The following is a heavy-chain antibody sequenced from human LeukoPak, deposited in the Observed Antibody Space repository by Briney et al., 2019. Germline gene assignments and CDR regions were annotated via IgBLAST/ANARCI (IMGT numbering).Heavy chain of an antibody. CDR3: ARGLRYFDWAPAWFDP. CDR1: GYTFNRNA. Sequence: GASVKVSCKASGYTFNRNAINWVRQAPGQGLEWVGGIIPVFGTTNHAQKFQGRVTITADKSTSIAYMELSSLRSEDTAVYYCARGLRYFDWAPAWFDPWGQGTLVTVSS. D-gene: IGHD3-9*01. CDR2: IIPVFGTT. V-gene: IGHV1-69*06. J-gene: IGHJ5*02.